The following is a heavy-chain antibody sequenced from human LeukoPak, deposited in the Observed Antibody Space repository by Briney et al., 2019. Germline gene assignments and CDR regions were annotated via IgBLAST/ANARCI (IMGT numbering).Heavy chain of an antibody. D-gene: IGHD2-8*01. J-gene: IGHJ5*02. CDR3: ARAGIPGYCTNVTCSNWLDP. CDR2: ISGSGGST. CDR1: GFTFSSYA. V-gene: IGHV3-23*01. Sequence: GGSLRLSCAASGFTFSSYAMSWVRQAPGKGLEWVSAISGSGGSTYYADSVKGRFTISRDNSKNTLYLQMNSLRAEDTAVYYCARAGIPGYCTNVTCSNWLDPWGQGTLVTVSS.